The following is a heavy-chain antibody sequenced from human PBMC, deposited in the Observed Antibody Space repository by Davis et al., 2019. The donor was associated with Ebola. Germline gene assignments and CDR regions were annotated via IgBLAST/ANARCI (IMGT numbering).Heavy chain of an antibody. D-gene: IGHD3-22*01. CDR2: TYYRSKWSN. CDR3: ARDSPLYYYDSSGYPTDYMDV. Sequence: HSQTLSLTCAISGDSVSSNSATWNWIRQSPSRGLQWLGRTYYRSKWSNDYAISMKSRITINPDTSKNQFSLQVHSVTPEDTAVYYCARDSPLYYYDSSGYPTDYMDVWGKGTTVTVSS. CDR1: GDSVSSNSAT. J-gene: IGHJ6*03. V-gene: IGHV6-1*01.